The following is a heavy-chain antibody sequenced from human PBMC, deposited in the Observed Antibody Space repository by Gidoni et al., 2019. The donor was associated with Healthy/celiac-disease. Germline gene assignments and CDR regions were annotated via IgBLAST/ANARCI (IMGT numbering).Heavy chain of an antibody. CDR3: ARVPMKYCSGGSCYSWFDP. V-gene: IGHV3-11*06. CDR1: GFTFSDYY. J-gene: IGHJ5*02. Sequence: QVQLVESGGGLVKPGGSLRLSCAASGFTFSDYYLRWISQDTGKGLELVSYMRSSSSNTNYADSVKGRFTISRDNAKNSLYLKMNSLRAEDTAVYYCARVPMKYCSGGSCYSWFDPWGQGTLVTVSS. CDR2: MRSSSSNT. D-gene: IGHD2-15*01.